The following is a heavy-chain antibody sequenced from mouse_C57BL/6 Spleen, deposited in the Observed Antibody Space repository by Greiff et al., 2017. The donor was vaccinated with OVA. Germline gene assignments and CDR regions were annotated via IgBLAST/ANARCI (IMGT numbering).Heavy chain of an antibody. Sequence: EVQRVESGGGLVQPGGSMKLSCAASGFTFSDAWMDWVRQSPEKGLEWVAEIRNKANNHATYYAESVKGRFTISRDDSKSSVYLQMNSLRAEDTGIYYCTRRDGYYRFAYWGQGTLVTVSA. V-gene: IGHV6-6*01. CDR3: TRRDGYYRFAY. D-gene: IGHD2-3*01. J-gene: IGHJ3*01. CDR2: IRNKANNHAT. CDR1: GFTFSDAW.